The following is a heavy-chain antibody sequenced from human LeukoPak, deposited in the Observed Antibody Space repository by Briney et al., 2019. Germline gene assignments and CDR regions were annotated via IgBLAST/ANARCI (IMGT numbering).Heavy chain of an antibody. CDR2: ISSSSSTI. Sequence: PGGSLRLSCAASGFTFSSYSMNWVRQAPGKGLEWVSYISSSSSTIYYADSVKGRFTISRDNAKNTLYLQMNSLRAEDTAVYYCAKIIRGFDYWGQRTLVTVSS. V-gene: IGHV3-48*01. J-gene: IGHJ4*02. D-gene: IGHD3-10*01. CDR1: GFTFSSYS. CDR3: AKIIRGFDY.